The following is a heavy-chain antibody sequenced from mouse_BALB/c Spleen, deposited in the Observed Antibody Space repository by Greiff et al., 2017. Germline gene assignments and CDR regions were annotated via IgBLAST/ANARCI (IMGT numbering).Heavy chain of an antibody. Sequence: EVKVEESGGGLVQPGGSLKLSCAASGFTFSSYGMSWVRQTPDKRLELVATINSNGGSTYYPDSVKGRFTISRDNAKNTLYLQMSSLKSEDTAMYYCARGNYFDYWGQGTTLTVSS. V-gene: IGHV5-6-3*01. CDR1: GFTFSSYG. CDR2: INSNGGST. CDR3: ARGNYFDY. J-gene: IGHJ2*01.